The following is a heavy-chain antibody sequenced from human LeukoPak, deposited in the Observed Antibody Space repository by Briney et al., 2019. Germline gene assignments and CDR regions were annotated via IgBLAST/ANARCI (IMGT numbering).Heavy chain of an antibody. J-gene: IGHJ4*02. D-gene: IGHD3-22*01. CDR2: INHSGST. V-gene: IGHV4-34*01. Sequence: SETLSLTCAVYGGSFSGYYWSWIRQPPGKGLEWIGEINHSGSTNYNPSLKSRVTISVDTSKNQFSLKLSSVTAADTAVYYCARGYGTYYYDSSGYRIGYYFDYWGQGTLVTVSS. CDR1: GGSFSGYY. CDR3: ARGYGTYYYDSSGYRIGYYFDY.